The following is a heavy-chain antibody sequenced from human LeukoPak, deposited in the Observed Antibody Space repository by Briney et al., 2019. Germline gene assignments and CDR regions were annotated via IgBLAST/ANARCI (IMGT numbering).Heavy chain of an antibody. CDR3: ARIPSSGSSRGYYYFDY. CDR2: IDWDDDK. Sequence: ESGPTLVNPTAPLTLTCTFSGFSLSTSGMRVSWIRQPLGKALEWLALIDWDDDKFYSTSLKTRLTISKDTSKNQVVLTMTNMDPVDTATYYCARIPSSGSSRGYYYFDYWGQGALVTVSS. D-gene: IGHD3-10*01. J-gene: IGHJ4*02. V-gene: IGHV2-70*04. CDR1: GFSLSTSGMR.